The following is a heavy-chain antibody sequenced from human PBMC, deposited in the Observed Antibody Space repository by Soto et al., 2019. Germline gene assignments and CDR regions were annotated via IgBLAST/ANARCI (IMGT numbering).Heavy chain of an antibody. V-gene: IGHV4-30-4*01. D-gene: IGHD3-10*01. CDR2: IYYNGNT. J-gene: IGHJ6*02. CDR3: ARVHGSGSGYYYYVMDV. CDR1: GGSISDDDYY. Sequence: PSETLSLTCTVSGGSISDDDYYWNWIRQSPGKGLEWIGHIYYNGNTYYNPSLKSRLTISVDTSQNQFSLHLTSVIAADSALYYCARVHGSGSGYYYYVMDVWGQGTTVTVSS.